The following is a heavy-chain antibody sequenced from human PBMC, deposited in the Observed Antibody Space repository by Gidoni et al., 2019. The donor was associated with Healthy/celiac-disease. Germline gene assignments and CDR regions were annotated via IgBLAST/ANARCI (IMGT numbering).Heavy chain of an antibody. Sequence: EVQLLESGGGLVQPGGSLRLSCAASGFPFSSYAMSWVRQAPGKGLEWGSAISGSGGSTYYADSVKGRFTISRDNSKNTLYRQMNSRRAEDTAVYYCAKDRGGYCTNGVCYQINNLDYWGQGTLVTVSS. CDR3: AKDRGGYCTNGVCYQINNLDY. CDR1: GFPFSSYA. D-gene: IGHD2-8*01. J-gene: IGHJ4*02. CDR2: ISGSGGST. V-gene: IGHV3-23*01.